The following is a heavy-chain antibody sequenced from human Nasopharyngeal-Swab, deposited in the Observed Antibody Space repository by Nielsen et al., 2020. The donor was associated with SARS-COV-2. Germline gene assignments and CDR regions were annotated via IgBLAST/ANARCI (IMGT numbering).Heavy chain of an antibody. CDR2: INPNSGDT. Sequence: ASVKVSCKASGYTFTGYCLYWVRQAPGQGLEWMGRINPNSGDTKYAQKFQGRVIMPRDTSISTVYMELSRLTSDDTAVYYCARGSYYSYGMDVWGQGTTVTVSS. J-gene: IGHJ6*02. D-gene: IGHD3-10*01. CDR1: GYTFTGYC. CDR3: ARGSYYSYGMDV. V-gene: IGHV1-2*06.